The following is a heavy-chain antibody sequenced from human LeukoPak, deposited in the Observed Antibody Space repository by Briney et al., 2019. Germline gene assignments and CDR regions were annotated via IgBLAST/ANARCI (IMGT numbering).Heavy chain of an antibody. J-gene: IGHJ6*03. Sequence: ASVKVSCKASGYTFTSYDINWVRQATGQGLEWMGWMNPNSGNTGYAQKFQGRVTITRNTSISTAYMELSSLRSEDTAVYYCARAPYYDFWSGPYYYYYYMDVWGKGTTVTVSS. CDR3: ARAPYYDFWSGPYYYYYYMDV. CDR2: MNPNSGNT. D-gene: IGHD3-3*01. V-gene: IGHV1-8*03. CDR1: GYTFTSYD.